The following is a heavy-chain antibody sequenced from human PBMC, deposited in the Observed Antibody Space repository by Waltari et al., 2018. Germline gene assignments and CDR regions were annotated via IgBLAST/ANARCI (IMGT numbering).Heavy chain of an antibody. Sequence: EVQLLESGGGLSQPGGSLRLSCAASGFSINAYAMSWVRRAPGKGLEWVSSISERGDSTYYADSVKGRVTTSRDNSKNTVYLQMSNMRSEDTAVYYCAKEGVGYCTRTSCCIGFDLWGQGTLVTVSS. D-gene: IGHD2-2*01. CDR2: ISERGDST. V-gene: IGHV3-23*01. CDR3: AKEGVGYCTRTSCCIGFDL. J-gene: IGHJ4*02. CDR1: GFSINAYA.